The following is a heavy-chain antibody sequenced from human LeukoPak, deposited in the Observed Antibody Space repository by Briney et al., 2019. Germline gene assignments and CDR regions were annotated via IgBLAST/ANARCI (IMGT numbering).Heavy chain of an antibody. CDR1: GFTFSSYG. J-gene: IGHJ3*01. CDR2: ISYDGNNK. Sequence: GGSLRLSCAASGFTFSSYGMHWVRQAPGKGLEWVAVISYDGNNKYYADSVKGRFTTSRDNSKNTLYLQMTSLRAEDTAVYYCAKAVYDILTEDAFDVWGQGTMVTVSS. D-gene: IGHD3-9*01. V-gene: IGHV3-30*18. CDR3: AKAVYDILTEDAFDV.